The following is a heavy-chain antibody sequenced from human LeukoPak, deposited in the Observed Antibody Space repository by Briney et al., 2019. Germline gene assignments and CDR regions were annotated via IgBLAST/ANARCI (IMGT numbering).Heavy chain of an antibody. J-gene: IGHJ4*02. CDR2: FYDDGSDEI. Sequence: GGSVRLSCAATGFSVRNTFMSWGRQPPGKGLEWLSVFYDDGSDEIYYADSVKGRFTISRDNSKNMLYLQMNSLRAEDTAVYFCARQGGRGHNTDYYLAFDSWGRRTLVTVSS. CDR1: GFSVRNTF. V-gene: IGHV3-53*01. CDR3: ARQGGRGHNTDYYLAFDS. D-gene: IGHD2/OR15-2a*01.